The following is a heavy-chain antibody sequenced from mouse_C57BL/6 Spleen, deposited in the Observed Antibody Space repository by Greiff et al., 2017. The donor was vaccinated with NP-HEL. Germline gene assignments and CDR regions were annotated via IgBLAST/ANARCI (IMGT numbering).Heavy chain of an antibody. CDR2: IDPENGDT. CDR3: TTPPLYSNYEGAMDY. J-gene: IGHJ4*01. V-gene: IGHV14-4*01. D-gene: IGHD2-5*01. CDR1: GFNITDDY. Sequence: EVQLQQPGAELVRPGASVKLSCTASGFNITDDYMHWVKQRPEQGLEWIGWIDPENGDTEYASKFQGKATITADTSSNTAYLQLSSLTSEDTAVYYCTTPPLYSNYEGAMDYWGQGTSVTVSS.